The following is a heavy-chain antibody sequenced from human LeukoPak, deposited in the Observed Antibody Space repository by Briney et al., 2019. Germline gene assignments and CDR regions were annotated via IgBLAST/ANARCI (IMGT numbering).Heavy chain of an antibody. CDR1: GGSISSSSYY. V-gene: IGHV4-39*01. J-gene: IGHJ5*02. CDR3: VRIGFGNAVPSAIRWYFDP. CDR2: IFHSGST. Sequence: PSETLSLTCTVSGGSISSSSYYWGWIRQPPGKGLEWIGSIFHSGSTYYNPSLKSRIVISVDTSKSQLSLKLTSVTAADTAVYYCVRIGFGNAVPSAIRWYFDPWGQGTLVTVSP. D-gene: IGHD2-2*01.